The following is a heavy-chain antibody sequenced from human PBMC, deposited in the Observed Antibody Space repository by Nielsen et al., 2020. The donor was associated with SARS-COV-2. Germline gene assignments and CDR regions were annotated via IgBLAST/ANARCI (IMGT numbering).Heavy chain of an antibody. V-gene: IGHV3-21*01. CDR2: ISSRSDYI. CDR1: GFIFSDYN. J-gene: IGHJ5*02. D-gene: IGHD4-11*01. CDR3: ARAIYRLTTDNWFDP. Sequence: GESLKISCAASGFIFSDYNMNWVRQAPGKGLEWVSFISSRSDYIYYADSMKGRFTISRDNAKNSLFLQMNRLRAEDTAVYYCARAIYRLTTDNWFDPWGQGTLVTVSS.